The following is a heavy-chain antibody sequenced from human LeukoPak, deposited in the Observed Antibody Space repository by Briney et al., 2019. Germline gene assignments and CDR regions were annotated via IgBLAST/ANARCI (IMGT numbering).Heavy chain of an antibody. J-gene: IGHJ6*03. CDR3: AREGSVVPAAHPQSGYYYYYMDV. Sequence: VKVSCKASGGTFGSYAISWVRQAPGQGLEWMGRIIPILGIANYAQKFQGRVTITADKSTSTAYMELSSLRSEDTAVYYCAREGSVVPAAHPQSGYYYYYMDVWGKGTTVTVSS. CDR2: IIPILGIA. V-gene: IGHV1-69*04. D-gene: IGHD2-2*01. CDR1: GGTFGSYA.